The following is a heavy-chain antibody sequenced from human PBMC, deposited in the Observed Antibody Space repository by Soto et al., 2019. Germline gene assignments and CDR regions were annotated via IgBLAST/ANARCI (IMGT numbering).Heavy chain of an antibody. J-gene: IGHJ3*02. CDR2: IYSSGST. CDR1: GGSISGYF. Sequence: SETLSLTCTVSGGSISGYFWSWIRQPAGRGLDWIGRIYSSGSTNYNPSLNSRITMSVDTSKNQFSLKLSSVSAADTAVYYCARAYDSNGNHAFDIWGQGTLVTV. D-gene: IGHD3-22*01. V-gene: IGHV4-4*07. CDR3: ARAYDSNGNHAFDI.